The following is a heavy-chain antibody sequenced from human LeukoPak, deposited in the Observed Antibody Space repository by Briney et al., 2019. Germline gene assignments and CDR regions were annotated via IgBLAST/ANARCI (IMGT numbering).Heavy chain of an antibody. J-gene: IGHJ6*03. Sequence: PGGSLRLSCAASGFTFSSYEMNWVRLAPGKGLEWVSYISSSGSTRYYADSVKGRFTISRDNAKNSLYLQMNSLRAEDTAVYYCASVHPRYYYYYMDVWGKGTTVTISS. V-gene: IGHV3-48*03. CDR3: ASVHPRYYYYYMDV. CDR2: ISSSGSTR. D-gene: IGHD1-1*01. CDR1: GFTFSSYE.